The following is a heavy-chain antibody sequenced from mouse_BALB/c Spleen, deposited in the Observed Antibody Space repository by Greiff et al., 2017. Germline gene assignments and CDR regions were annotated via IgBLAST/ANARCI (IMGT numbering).Heavy chain of an antibody. J-gene: IGHJ3*01. Sequence: VQLQESGPGLVAPSQSLSITCTVSGFSLTSYGVHWVRQPPGKGLEWLGVIWAGGSTNYNSALMSRLSISKDNSKSQVFLKMNSLQTDDTAMYYCASYDYDGLAWFAYWGQGTLVTVSA. CDR1: GFSLTSYG. V-gene: IGHV2-9*02. CDR2: IWAGGST. D-gene: IGHD2-4*01. CDR3: ASYDYDGLAWFAY.